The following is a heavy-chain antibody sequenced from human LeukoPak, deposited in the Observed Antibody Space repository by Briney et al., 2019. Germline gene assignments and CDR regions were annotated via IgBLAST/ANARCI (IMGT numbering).Heavy chain of an antibody. CDR2: ISYDGSNK. J-gene: IGHJ3*02. D-gene: IGHD3-22*01. CDR3: ARAPNYYDSSGYYLWAFDI. CDR1: GFTFSSYA. V-gene: IGHV3-30-3*01. Sequence: PGRSLRLSCAASGFTFSSYAMHWVRQAPGKGLEWVAVISYDGSNKYYADSVKGRFTISRDNSKNTLYLQMSSLRAEDTAVYYCARAPNYYDSSGYYLWAFDIWGQGTMVTVSS.